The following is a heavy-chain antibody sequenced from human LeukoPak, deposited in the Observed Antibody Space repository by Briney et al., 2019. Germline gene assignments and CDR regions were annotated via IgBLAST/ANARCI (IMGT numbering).Heavy chain of an antibody. CDR2: ISSNSSTI. D-gene: IGHD2-2*01. V-gene: IGHV3-48*04. J-gene: IGHJ4*02. Sequence: PGGSLRLSCAASGFTFSSYSMNRVRQAPGKGLEWVSYISSNSSTIYYADSVKGRFTISRDNAKNSLYLQMNSLRAEDTAVYYCARVVPAGFWGQGTLVTVSS. CDR1: GFTFSSYS. CDR3: ARVVPAGF.